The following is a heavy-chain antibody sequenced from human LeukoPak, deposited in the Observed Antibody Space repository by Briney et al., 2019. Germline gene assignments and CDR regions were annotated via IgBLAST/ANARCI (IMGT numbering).Heavy chain of an antibody. CDR2: IYYSGST. J-gene: IGHJ4*02. CDR3: ARGNSDRFPPYMDY. CDR1: GGSFSGYY. V-gene: IGHV4-59*01. Sequence: PSETLSLTCAVYGGSFSGYYWSWIRRPPGKGLEWIGYIYYSGSTNYNPSLKSRVTISVDTSKNQFSLKLSSVTAADTAVYYCARGNSDRFPPYMDYWGQGILVIVSS. D-gene: IGHD2-21*01.